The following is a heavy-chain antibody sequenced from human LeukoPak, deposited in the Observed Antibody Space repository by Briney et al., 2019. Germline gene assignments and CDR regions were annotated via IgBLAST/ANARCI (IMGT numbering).Heavy chain of an antibody. V-gene: IGHV4-4*07. D-gene: IGHD3-22*01. J-gene: IGHJ4*02. CDR3: AGETYHYDSSGYFLDC. Sequence: PSETLSLTCTVTDGSINSYYWNWIRQPAGKGLEWIGRIYTTGSTNYNPSLKSRVSISVDKSKSQFSLKLSSVTAADTAVYYCAGETYHYDSSGYFLDCWGQGTLVTVSS. CDR1: DGSINSYY. CDR2: IYTTGST.